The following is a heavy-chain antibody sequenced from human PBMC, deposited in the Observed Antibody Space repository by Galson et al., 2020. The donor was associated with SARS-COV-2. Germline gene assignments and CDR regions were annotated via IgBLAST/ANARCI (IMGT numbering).Heavy chain of an antibody. D-gene: IGHD3-22*01. CDR3: ARAPNYHDRSGYYSL. CDR2: IIGMFGTT. V-gene: IGHV1-69*13. Sequence: SVKVSCKASGGKFSSFAISWVRQAPGQGLEWMGRIIGMFGTTHYAQKFQGRVTITAEELTSAAYMELRSLTSEDTAVYYCARAPNYHDRSGYYSLWGQGTLVVVSS. J-gene: IGHJ1*01. CDR1: GGKFSSFA.